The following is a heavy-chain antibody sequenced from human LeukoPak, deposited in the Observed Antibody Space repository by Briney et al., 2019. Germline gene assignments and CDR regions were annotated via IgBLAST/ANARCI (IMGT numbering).Heavy chain of an antibody. CDR1: GFTFGDYA. Sequence: PGRSLRLSCTASGFTFGDYAMSWVRQAPGKGLEWVGFIRSKAYSGTTEYAASVKGRFTISRDDSKSIAYLQMNSLKTEDTAVYYCTRDQYYYDSSGYYFLDYWGQGTLVTVSS. CDR3: TRDQYYYDSSGYYFLDY. J-gene: IGHJ4*02. CDR2: IRSKAYSGTT. V-gene: IGHV3-49*04. D-gene: IGHD3-22*01.